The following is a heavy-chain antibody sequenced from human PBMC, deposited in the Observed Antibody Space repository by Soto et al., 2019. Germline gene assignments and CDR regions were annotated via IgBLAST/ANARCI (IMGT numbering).Heavy chain of an antibody. D-gene: IGHD6-19*01. CDR1: GGTFSSYT. CDR2: IIPILGIA. Sequence: QVQLVQSGAEVKKPGSSVKVSCKVSGGTFSSYTISWVRQAPGQGLEWMGRIIPILGIANYAQKFQGRVTITADKSTSPAYMERSSLRSEDTAVYYCARGPVPSLVAVAGTFDYWGQGTLVTVSS. V-gene: IGHV1-69*02. J-gene: IGHJ4*02. CDR3: ARGPVPSLVAVAGTFDY.